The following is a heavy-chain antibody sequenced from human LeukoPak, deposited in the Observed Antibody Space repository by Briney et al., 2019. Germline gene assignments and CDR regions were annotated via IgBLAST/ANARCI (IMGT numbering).Heavy chain of an antibody. V-gene: IGHV3-30*04. J-gene: IGHJ4*02. D-gene: IGHD3-3*01. CDR3: ARDLTIFGVAFDY. Sequence: SGGSLRLSCAASGFTFSSYAMHWVRQAPGKGLEWVAVISYDGSNKYYADSVKGRFTISRDNSKNTLYLQMSSLRAEDTAVYYCARDLTIFGVAFDYWGQGTLVTVSS. CDR2: ISYDGSNK. CDR1: GFTFSSYA.